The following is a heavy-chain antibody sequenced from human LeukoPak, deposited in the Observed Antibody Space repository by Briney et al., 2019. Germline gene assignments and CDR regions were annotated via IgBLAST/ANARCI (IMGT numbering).Heavy chain of an antibody. D-gene: IGHD1-26*01. J-gene: IGHJ4*02. V-gene: IGHV3-15*01. CDR3: TTGGGGSYGHY. CDR2: IKSKTDGGTT. Sequence: GGSLRLSCTASGFTFSNAWMSWVRQAPGKGLEWVGRIKSKTDGGTTDYAAPVKGRFTISRDDSKNTLYLHMNSLETEDTAVYYCTTGGGGSYGHYWGQGTLVTVSS. CDR1: GFTFSNAW.